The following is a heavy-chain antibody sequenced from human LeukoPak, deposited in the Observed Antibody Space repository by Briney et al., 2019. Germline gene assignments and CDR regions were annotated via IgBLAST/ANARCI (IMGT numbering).Heavy chain of an antibody. D-gene: IGHD5-18*01. J-gene: IGHJ4*02. CDR3: ARCRYTYGYWDN. CDR1: GYTFTGYY. V-gene: IGHV1-2*02. CDR2: INPNSGGT. Sequence: ASVKVSCKASGYTFTGYYIHWVGQAPGQGHEWMGWINPNSGGTKYAQKFQGGVTMTRDTSINTAYMELSGLTSDDTAVYYCARCRYTYGYWDNWGQGTLVTVSS.